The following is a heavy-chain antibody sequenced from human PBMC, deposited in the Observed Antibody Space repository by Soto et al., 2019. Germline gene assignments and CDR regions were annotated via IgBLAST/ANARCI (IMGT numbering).Heavy chain of an antibody. CDR3: AGHCSGGSCHDY. Sequence: PSETLSLTCTVSGGSISSYYWSWIRQPPGKGLEWIGYIYYSGSTNYNPSLKSRVTISVDTSKNQFSLKLSSMTAADTAVYYCAGHCSGGSCHDYWGQGTLVTVSS. V-gene: IGHV4-59*08. J-gene: IGHJ4*02. D-gene: IGHD2-15*01. CDR1: GGSISSYY. CDR2: IYYSGST.